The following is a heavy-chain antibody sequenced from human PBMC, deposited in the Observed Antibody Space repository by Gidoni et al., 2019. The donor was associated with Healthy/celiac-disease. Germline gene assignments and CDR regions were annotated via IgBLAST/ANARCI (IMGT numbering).Heavy chain of an antibody. Sequence: EVQLVESGGGLVQPGGSLRLSCAASGFTFSSYWMSWVRQAPGKGLEWVANIKQDGSEKYYVDSVKGRFTISRDNAKNSLYLQMNSLRAEDTAVYYCARDGSGPPQVGAFDIWGQGTMVTVSS. CDR1: GFTFSSYW. V-gene: IGHV3-7*03. CDR2: IKQDGSEK. D-gene: IGHD2-8*02. CDR3: ARDGSGPPQVGAFDI. J-gene: IGHJ3*02.